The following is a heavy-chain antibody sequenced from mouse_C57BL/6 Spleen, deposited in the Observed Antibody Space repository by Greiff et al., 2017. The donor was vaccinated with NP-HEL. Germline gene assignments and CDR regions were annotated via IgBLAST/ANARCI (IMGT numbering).Heavy chain of an antibody. J-gene: IGHJ1*03. Sequence: QVQLQQPGAELVKPGASVKMSCKASGYTFTSYWITWVKQRPGQGLEWIGDIYPGSGSTNYNEKFKSKATLTVDTSSSTAYMQLSSLTSEDSAVYYCATPHYYYGSSHWYFDVWGTGTTVTVSS. V-gene: IGHV1-55*01. CDR3: ATPHYYYGSSHWYFDV. CDR1: GYTFTSYW. CDR2: IYPGSGST. D-gene: IGHD1-1*01.